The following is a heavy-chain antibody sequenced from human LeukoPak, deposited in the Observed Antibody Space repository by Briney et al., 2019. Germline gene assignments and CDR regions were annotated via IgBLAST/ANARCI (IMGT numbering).Heavy chain of an antibody. D-gene: IGHD4-17*01. Sequence: GGSLRLSCAASACTFSDYYMSWIRQAPGKGLEWVSYISSSGSTIYYADSVKGRFTISRDNAKNSLYLQMNSLRADDTAVYYCASNPDYGDYGGWFDPWGQGTLVTVSS. J-gene: IGHJ5*02. CDR1: ACTFSDYY. V-gene: IGHV3-11*01. CDR2: ISSSGSTI. CDR3: ASNPDYGDYGGWFDP.